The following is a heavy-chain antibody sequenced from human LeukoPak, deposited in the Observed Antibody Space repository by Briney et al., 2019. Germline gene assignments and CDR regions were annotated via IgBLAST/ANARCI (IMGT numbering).Heavy chain of an antibody. Sequence: SETLSLTCAVYGGSFSGYYWSWIRQPPGKGLEWIGYIYYSGSTNYNPSLKSRVTISVDTSKNQFSLKLSSVTAADTAVYYCARGGYYGSGSYYNTYYFDYWGQGTLVTVSS. J-gene: IGHJ4*02. CDR1: GGSFSGYY. CDR3: ARGGYYGSGSYYNTYYFDY. D-gene: IGHD3-10*01. V-gene: IGHV4-59*01. CDR2: IYYSGST.